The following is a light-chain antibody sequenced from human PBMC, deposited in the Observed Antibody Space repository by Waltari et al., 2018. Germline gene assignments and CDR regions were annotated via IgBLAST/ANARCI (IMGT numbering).Light chain of an antibody. J-gene: IGLJ1*01. Sequence: SYVLTQPPSVSVAPGETARINCGGNHIGTKSVHWYRQKPGQAPVLVISYDSDRPSGIPERFSGSNSGDTATLTISRVEAGDEADYYCQVWDANNEPGLFGTGTEVTV. CDR1: HIGTKS. CDR3: QVWDANNEPGL. CDR2: YDS. V-gene: IGLV3-21*01.